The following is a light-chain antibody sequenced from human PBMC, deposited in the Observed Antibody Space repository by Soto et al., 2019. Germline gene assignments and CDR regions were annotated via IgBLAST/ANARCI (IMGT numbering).Light chain of an antibody. Sequence: EIVLTQSPGTLSLSPGERATLSCRASQSVSSNLAWYQQKPGQAPRLLIYGASTRATGVPARFSGSASGTEFTLTISSLQSEDFAVYYCQHYNNWPPWTFGQGTKVDIK. CDR2: GAS. V-gene: IGKV3-15*01. J-gene: IGKJ1*01. CDR1: QSVSSN. CDR3: QHYNNWPPWT.